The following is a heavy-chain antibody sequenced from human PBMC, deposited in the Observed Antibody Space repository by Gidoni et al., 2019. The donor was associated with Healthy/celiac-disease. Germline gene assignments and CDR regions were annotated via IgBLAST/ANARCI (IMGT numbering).Heavy chain of an antibody. Sequence: QVQLVESGGGVVQPGRSLRLSCAASGFPFSSYAMHWVRQAPGKGLEWVAVISYDGSNKYYADSVKGRFTISRDNSKNTLYLQMNSLRAEDTAVYYCARDGGYSSSWWYAFDIWGQGTMVTVSS. CDR1: GFPFSSYA. D-gene: IGHD6-13*01. CDR3: ARDGGYSSSWWYAFDI. V-gene: IGHV3-30-3*01. CDR2: ISYDGSNK. J-gene: IGHJ3*02.